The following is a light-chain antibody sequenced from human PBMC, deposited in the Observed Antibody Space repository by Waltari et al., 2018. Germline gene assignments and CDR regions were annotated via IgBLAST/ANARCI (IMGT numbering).Light chain of an antibody. J-gene: IGLJ3*02. Sequence: QSALTQPASVSGAPGQSITISCSAVTGIGGNSVFVSWYQHHPGKVPKLLIYEVIKRPPDISDRFTGSKSGNTASLSISGLQADDEADYYCCSYVQKDIWLFGRGTKVTVL. CDR2: EVI. CDR1: TGIGGNSVF. V-gene: IGLV2-23*02. CDR3: CSYVQKDIWL.